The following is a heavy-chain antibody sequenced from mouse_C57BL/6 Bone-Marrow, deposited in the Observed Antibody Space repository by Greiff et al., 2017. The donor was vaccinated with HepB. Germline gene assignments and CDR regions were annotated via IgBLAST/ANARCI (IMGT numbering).Heavy chain of an antibody. J-gene: IGHJ1*03. CDR2: IFPGSGST. V-gene: IGHV1-75*01. D-gene: IGHD4-1*01. Sequence: VKLVESGPELVKPGASVKISCKASGYTFTDYYINWVKQRPGQGLEWIGWIFPGSGSTYYNEKFKGKATLTVDKSSSTAYMLLRSLTSEDSAVYVCAMCLTWDWYVDVWGTGTTVTVSS. CDR1: GYTFTDYY. CDR3: AMCLTWDWYVDV.